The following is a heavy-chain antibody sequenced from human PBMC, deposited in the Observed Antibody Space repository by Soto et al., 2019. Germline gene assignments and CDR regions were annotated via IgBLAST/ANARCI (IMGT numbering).Heavy chain of an antibody. CDR3: ARNGNQLLYSTEYNWFDP. CDR1: GGTFSSYA. J-gene: IGHJ5*02. V-gene: IGHV1-69*13. CDR2: IIPIFGTA. D-gene: IGHD2-2*02. Sequence: SVKVSCKASGGTFSSYAISWVRQAPGQGLEWMGGIIPIFGTANYAQKFQGRVTITADESTSTAYMELSSLRSEDTAVYYCARNGNQLLYSTEYNWFDPWGQGTLVTV.